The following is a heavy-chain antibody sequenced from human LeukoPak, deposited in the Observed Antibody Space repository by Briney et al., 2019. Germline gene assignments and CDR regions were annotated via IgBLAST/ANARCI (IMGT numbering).Heavy chain of an antibody. J-gene: IGHJ6*02. CDR2: IIPILGIA. Sequence: SVKVSCKASGGTFSSYTISWVRQAPGQGLEWMGRIIPILGIANYAQKFQGRVTITADKSTSTAYMELSSLRSEDTAVYYCARGPYYYDSSGTYYYGMTSGAKGPRSPSP. CDR1: GGTFSSYT. V-gene: IGHV1-69*02. D-gene: IGHD3-22*01. CDR3: ARGPYYYDSSGTYYYGMTS.